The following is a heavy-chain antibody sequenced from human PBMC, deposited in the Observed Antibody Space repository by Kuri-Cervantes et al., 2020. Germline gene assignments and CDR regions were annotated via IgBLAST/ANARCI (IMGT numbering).Heavy chain of an antibody. CDR3: ARASDYGDYVGCFDY. Sequence: SETLSLTCAVYGGSFSGYYWSWIRQPPGKGLEWIGEINHSGSTNYNPSLKSRVTISVDTSKNQFSLKLSSVTAADTAVYYCARASDYGDYVGCFDYWGQGTLVTVSS. J-gene: IGHJ4*02. CDR1: GGSFSGYY. D-gene: IGHD4-17*01. CDR2: INHSGST. V-gene: IGHV4-34*01.